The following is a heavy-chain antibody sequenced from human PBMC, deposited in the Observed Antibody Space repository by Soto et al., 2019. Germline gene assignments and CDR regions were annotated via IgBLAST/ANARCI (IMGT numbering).Heavy chain of an antibody. CDR3: STYSYYDHNSGYHDS. CDR2: IHHTGAT. V-gene: IGHV4-39*01. D-gene: IGHD3-16*01. CDR1: GGSITRRDHY. Sequence: SETLSLTCTVAGGSITRRDHYWGWVRQPPGKGLEWVASIHHTGATYYNPSLRSRIKMSIDTSKNRFSLSLTSVTAADTATYLCSTYSYYDHNSGYHDSWGQGTLVTVSS. J-gene: IGHJ4*02.